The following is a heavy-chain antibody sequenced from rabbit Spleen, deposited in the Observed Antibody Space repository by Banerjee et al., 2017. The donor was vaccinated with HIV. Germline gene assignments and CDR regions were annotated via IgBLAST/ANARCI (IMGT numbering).Heavy chain of an antibody. D-gene: IGHD4-2*01. CDR1: GVSFSDKDV. CDR3: ARDSAGREDFNL. J-gene: IGHJ4*01. V-gene: IGHV1S45*01. CDR2: IDVVRSGST. Sequence: EQLEESGGGLVKPEGSLTLTCKASGVSFSDKDVMCWVRQAPEKGLEWIACIDVVRSGSTYYASWAKGRFTISKISSTTVTLQMTSLTAADTATYFCARDSAGREDFNLWGPGTLVTVS.